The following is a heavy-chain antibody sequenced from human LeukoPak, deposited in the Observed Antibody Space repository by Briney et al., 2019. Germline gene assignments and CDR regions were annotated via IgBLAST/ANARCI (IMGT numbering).Heavy chain of an antibody. CDR2: INHSGST. CDR3: ASRYPPPAAMAASSSWFDP. CDR1: GGSFSGYH. V-gene: IGHV4-34*01. J-gene: IGHJ5*02. D-gene: IGHD2-2*01. Sequence: SETLSLTCAVYGGSFSGYHWSWIRQPPGKGLEWIGEINHSGSTNYNPSLKSRVTISVDMSKNQFSLKLPSVTAAETAVYYCASRYPPPAAMAASSSWFDPWGQGTLVTVSS.